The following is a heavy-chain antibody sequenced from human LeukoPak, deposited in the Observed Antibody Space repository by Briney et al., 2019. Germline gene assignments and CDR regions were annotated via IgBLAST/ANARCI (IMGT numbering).Heavy chain of an antibody. D-gene: IGHD6-19*01. Sequence: GGSLRLSCAASGFTFSSYAMHWVRQAPGKGLEWVAVISYDGRNNYYADSVKGRFTISRDNSKNTLYLQMNSLRPEDTAAFYCARTSYSSGWSPFDYWGQGTLVSASS. CDR1: GFTFSSYA. CDR3: ARTSYSSGWSPFDY. V-gene: IGHV3-30*04. J-gene: IGHJ4*02. CDR2: ISYDGRNN.